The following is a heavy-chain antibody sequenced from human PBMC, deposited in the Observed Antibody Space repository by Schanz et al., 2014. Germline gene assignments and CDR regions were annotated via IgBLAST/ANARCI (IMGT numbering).Heavy chain of an antibody. CDR3: AKDLGVDCGDGCFNWYFDL. CDR2: ISGDHRNT. V-gene: IGHV3-23*01. CDR1: GFSFTTYA. D-gene: IGHD2-21*02. J-gene: IGHJ2*01. Sequence: EVQLLESGGGLVQPGGSLRLSCASSGFSFTTYAMSWVRQAPGKGLEWVSSISGDHRNTFYADSVKGRFTISRDNSNKTVDLQMNSLRAEDTAVYFCAKDLGVDCGDGCFNWYFDLWGRGTLVTVSS.